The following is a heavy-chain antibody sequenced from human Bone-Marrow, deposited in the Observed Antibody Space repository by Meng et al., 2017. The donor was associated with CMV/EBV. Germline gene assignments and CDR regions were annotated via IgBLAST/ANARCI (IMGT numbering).Heavy chain of an antibody. J-gene: IGHJ4*02. CDR1: GFTFSSYD. D-gene: IGHD1-26*01. CDR3: ARSVPGATGGYYFDY. Sequence: GGSLRLSCAASGFTFSSYDMHWVRQATGKGLEWVSAIGTAGDTYYPGSVKSRFTISRENAKNSLYLQMNSLRAGDTAVYYCARSVPGATGGYYFDYWGQGTLVTVSS. CDR2: IGTAGDT. V-gene: IGHV3-13*01.